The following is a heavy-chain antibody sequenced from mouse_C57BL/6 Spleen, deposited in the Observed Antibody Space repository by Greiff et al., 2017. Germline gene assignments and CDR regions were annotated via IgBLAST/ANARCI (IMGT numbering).Heavy chain of an antibody. CDR2: INPNNGGT. V-gene: IGHV1-18*01. CDR3: ARRGDDGYYRGYYAMDY. D-gene: IGHD2-3*01. J-gene: IGHJ4*01. Sequence: VQLKESGPELVKPGASVKIPCKASGYTFTDYNMDWVKQSHGKSLEWIGDINPNNGGTIYNQKFKGKATLTVDKSSSTAYMELRSLTSEDTAVYYCARRGDDGYYRGYYAMDYWGQGTSVTVSS. CDR1: GYTFTDYN.